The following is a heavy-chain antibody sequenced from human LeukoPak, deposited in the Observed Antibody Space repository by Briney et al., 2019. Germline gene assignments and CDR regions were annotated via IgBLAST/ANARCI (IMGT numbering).Heavy chain of an antibody. Sequence: GASVKLSCKASGYTFTSYYMHWGRQAPGQGLEWMGWINPNSGGTNYAQKFQGRVTMTRNTSSSTAYMELSRLRSDDTAVYSCARDEEHYFDYWGQGTLVTVSS. CDR3: ARDEEHYFDY. J-gene: IGHJ4*02. D-gene: IGHD1-1*01. CDR2: INPNSGGT. V-gene: IGHV1-2*02. CDR1: GYTFTSYY.